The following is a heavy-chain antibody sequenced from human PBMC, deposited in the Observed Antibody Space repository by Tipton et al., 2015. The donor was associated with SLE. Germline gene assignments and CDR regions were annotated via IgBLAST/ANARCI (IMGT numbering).Heavy chain of an antibody. D-gene: IGHD3-16*01. CDR2: INYSGTT. J-gene: IGHJ4*02. Sequence: TLSLTCTVSGDSISNVGYYWSWIRQPPGKGLEWIGNINYSGTTYYNPSLKTRVTVSVDTSKIQFSLRLTSVTAADTATYYCARAIGASYFHVWGQGMLVTVSA. CDR1: GDSISNVGYY. CDR3: ARAIGASYFHV. V-gene: IGHV4-39*07.